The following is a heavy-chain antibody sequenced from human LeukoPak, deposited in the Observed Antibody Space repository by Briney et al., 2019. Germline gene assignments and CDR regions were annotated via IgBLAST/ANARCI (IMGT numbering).Heavy chain of an antibody. V-gene: IGHV4-30-4*02. D-gene: IGHD2-15*01. CDR1: GGAISIGSYY. CDR2: IYYSGST. Sequence: SETLSLTCTVSGGAISIGSYYWSWSRQPPGKCREWIGYIYYSGSTYYNPSLNSLVTMSVDTDNNQFSLRLRSVTAADTAVYYCARDNLSCRGGSCSSAAFDYWGQGTLVTVSS. J-gene: IGHJ4*02. CDR3: ARDNLSCRGGSCSSAAFDY.